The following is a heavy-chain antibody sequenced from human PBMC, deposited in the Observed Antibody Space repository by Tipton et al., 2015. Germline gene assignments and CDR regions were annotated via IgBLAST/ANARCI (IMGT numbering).Heavy chain of an antibody. J-gene: IGHJ4*02. D-gene: IGHD2-15*01. CDR2: IFTSGTT. Sequence: TLSLTCTVSGDSISNYYWSWIRQPAGQGLEWIGRIFTSGTTNYNPSLKSRVAISVDASKNQFSLELRSVTAADTAMYYCARGDVAAAGTFDFWGQGTLVTVSS. CDR1: GDSISNYY. V-gene: IGHV4-4*07. CDR3: ARGDVAAAGTFDF.